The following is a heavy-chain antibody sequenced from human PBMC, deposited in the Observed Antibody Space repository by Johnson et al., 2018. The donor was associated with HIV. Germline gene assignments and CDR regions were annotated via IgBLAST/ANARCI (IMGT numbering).Heavy chain of an antibody. D-gene: IGHD4-23*01. V-gene: IGHV3-30*04. Sequence: QVQLVESGGGLVKPGGSLRLSCAASGFTFSSYAMHWVRQAPGKGLEWVAVISYGGSNKYYADSVKGRFTVSIDNSKNTRYLQMNSLRADDTAVYYCAKESETYGGNIGFQHAFDIWGQGTMVTVSS. CDR1: GFTFSSYA. J-gene: IGHJ3*02. CDR3: AKESETYGGNIGFQHAFDI. CDR2: ISYGGSNK.